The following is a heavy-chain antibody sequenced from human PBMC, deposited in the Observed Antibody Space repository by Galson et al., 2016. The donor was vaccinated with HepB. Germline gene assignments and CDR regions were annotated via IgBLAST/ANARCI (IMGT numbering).Heavy chain of an antibody. CDR1: GDTFSSSA. CDR3: ARDSRSWYSEARVYYYGMDV. D-gene: IGHD6-13*01. Sequence: SVKVSCKASGDTFSSSAISWVRQAPGQGLEWMGGVIPIFGSGNYAQKFQDRVTITADESASTAYMELSNLRSEGTAVYYCARDSRSWYSEARVYYYGMDVGGQGTTVTVSS. J-gene: IGHJ6*02. CDR2: VIPIFGSG. V-gene: IGHV1-69*13.